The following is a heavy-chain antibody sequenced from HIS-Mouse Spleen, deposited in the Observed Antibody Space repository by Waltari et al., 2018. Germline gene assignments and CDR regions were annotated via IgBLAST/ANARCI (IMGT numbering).Heavy chain of an antibody. CDR2: IHYSGGT. V-gene: IGHV4-39*07. CDR1: GGSISSSSYY. J-gene: IGHJ2*01. CDR3: AREIPYSSSWYDWYFDL. Sequence: QLQLQESGPGLVKPSETLSLTCTVAGGSISSSSYYLGWIRQPPGKGLEWIGSIHYSGGTYYNPSLKSRVTISVDTSKNQFSLKLSSVTAADTAVYYCAREIPYSSSWYDWYFDLWGRGTLVTVSS. D-gene: IGHD6-13*01.